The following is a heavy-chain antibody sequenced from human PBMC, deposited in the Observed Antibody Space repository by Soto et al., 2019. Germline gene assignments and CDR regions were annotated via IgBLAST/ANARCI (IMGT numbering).Heavy chain of an antibody. J-gene: IGHJ4*02. Sequence: EVQLVESGGGLVQPGGSLRLSCVASGFTFSNYWIRWVRQAPGKGLVWVSHINGDGSSTNYADSVKGQFTISRDNAKNTVYLQMNSLRVEDTAVYYSARGDRNSYYFDCWGQGTLVTVSS. CDR2: INGDGSST. CDR1: GFTFSNYW. CDR3: ARGDRNSYYFDC. V-gene: IGHV3-74*01. D-gene: IGHD1-7*01.